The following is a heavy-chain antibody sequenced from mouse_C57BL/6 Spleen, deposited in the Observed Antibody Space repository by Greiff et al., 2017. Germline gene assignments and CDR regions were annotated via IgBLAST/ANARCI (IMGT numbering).Heavy chain of an antibody. Sequence: QVQLQQPGAELVRPGTSVKLSCKASGYTFTSYWMHWVKQRPGQGLEWIGVIDPSDSYTNYNQKFKGKATLTVDTSSSTAYMQLSSLTSEDSAVYYCARDAYSNYVYAMDYWGQGTSVTVSS. CDR3: ARDAYSNYVYAMDY. V-gene: IGHV1-59*01. CDR2: IDPSDSYT. J-gene: IGHJ4*01. D-gene: IGHD2-5*01. CDR1: GYTFTSYW.